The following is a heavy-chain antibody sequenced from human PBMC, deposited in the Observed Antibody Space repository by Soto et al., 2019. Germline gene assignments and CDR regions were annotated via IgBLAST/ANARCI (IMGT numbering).Heavy chain of an antibody. CDR3: AGGGAGSGPFTWELPDH. V-gene: IGHV1-45*02. J-gene: IGHJ4*01. Sequence: QMQLVQSGAEVKKTGSSVTVSCKALGNTFTYRYLHWVRQSPGQALEWMGWITPFSGDVHYAQKFQERVTITRDTSINTAYMQMSSLRSEDTAMYCCAGGGAGSGPFTWELPDHWGHGTLVPGSS. D-gene: IGHD1-26*01. CDR1: GNTFTYRY. CDR2: ITPFSGDV.